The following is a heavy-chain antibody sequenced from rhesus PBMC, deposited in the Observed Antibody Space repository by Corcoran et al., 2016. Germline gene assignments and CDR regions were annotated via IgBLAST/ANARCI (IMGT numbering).Heavy chain of an antibody. J-gene: IGHJ4*01. CDR2: ISYDGRKK. CDR1: GLTFSSYG. D-gene: IGHD3-3*01. CDR3: ARDGSFGLVIINLPIDY. V-gene: IGHV3-54*02. Sequence: EVQLVESGGGLVQPGGSLRLSCAASGLTFSSYGMHWVRQATGKGLEWVAVISYDGRKKDYADSVKDRFTIYRDNFKNMLYLQMNNLKLEDTAVYYCARDGSFGLVIINLPIDYWGQGVLVTVSS.